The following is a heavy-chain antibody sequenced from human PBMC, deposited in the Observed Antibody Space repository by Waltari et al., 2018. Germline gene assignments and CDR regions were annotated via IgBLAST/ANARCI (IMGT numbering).Heavy chain of an antibody. CDR2: IYYSGST. V-gene: IGHV4-39*01. Sequence: QLQLQESGPGLVKPSETLSLTCTVSGGSISSSSYYWGWIRQPPGKGLEWIGSIYYSGSTYYNPSLKRRVTISVDTSKNQVSLKLSSVTAADTAVYYCARQGTIFGVVIIRLSTTFDYWGQGTLVTVSS. CDR3: ARQGTIFGVVIIRLSTTFDY. D-gene: IGHD3-3*01. CDR1: GGSISSSSYY. J-gene: IGHJ4*02.